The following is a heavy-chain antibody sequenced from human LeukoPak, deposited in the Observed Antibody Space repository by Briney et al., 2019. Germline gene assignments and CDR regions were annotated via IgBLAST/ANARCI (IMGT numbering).Heavy chain of an antibody. J-gene: IGHJ4*02. CDR2: ISGSGGST. CDR3: AKGYVLLWFGELSHFDY. V-gene: IGHV3-23*01. CDR1: GFTFSSYA. Sequence: TGGSLRLSCAASGFTFSSYAMSWVRQAPGKGLEWVSAISGSGGSTYYADSVKGRFTISRDNSKNTLYLQMNSLRAEDTAVYYCAKGYVLLWFGELSHFDYWGQGTLVTVSS. D-gene: IGHD3-10*01.